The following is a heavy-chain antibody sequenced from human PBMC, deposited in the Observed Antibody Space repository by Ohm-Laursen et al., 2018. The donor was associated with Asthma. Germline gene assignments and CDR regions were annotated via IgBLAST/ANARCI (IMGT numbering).Heavy chain of an antibody. V-gene: IGHV3-7*01. CDR3: AALSWYASQY. D-gene: IGHD2-2*01. CDR2: IKPDGSQT. Sequence: SLRLSCAASGFTFSGSWTIWVRQAPGKGLQWLAFIKPDGSQTYYADSLEGRFSISRDNSKNSLYLQMSSLRGEDTALYYCAALSWYASQYWGQGTLVTVSS. J-gene: IGHJ4*02. CDR1: GFTFSGSW.